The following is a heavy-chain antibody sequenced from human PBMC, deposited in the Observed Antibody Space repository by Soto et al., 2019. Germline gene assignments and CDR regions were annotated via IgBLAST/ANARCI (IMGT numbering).Heavy chain of an antibody. V-gene: IGHV4-4*02. CDR3: ARVILSFGGAPDAFDI. J-gene: IGHJ3*02. Sequence: SETLSLTCAVSGGSISSSNWWSWVRQPPGKGLEWIGEIYHSGSTNYNPPLKSRVTISVDKSKNQFSLKLSSVTAADTAVYYCARVILSFGGAPDAFDIWGQGTMVTVSS. CDR2: IYHSGST. CDR1: GGSISSSNW. D-gene: IGHD3-16*01.